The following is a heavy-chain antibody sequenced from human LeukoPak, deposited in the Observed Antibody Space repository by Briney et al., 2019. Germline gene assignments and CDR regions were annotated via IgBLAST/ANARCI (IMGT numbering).Heavy chain of an antibody. D-gene: IGHD3-10*01. CDR1: GFTFSSYA. Sequence: PGGSLRLSCAASGFTFSSYAMSWVRQAPGKGLEWVSAISGSGGRTYYADSVKGRFTISRDNSKNTLYLQMHSLRAEDTAVYYCAKGSGLYGSGDYFDYWGQGTLVTVSS. V-gene: IGHV3-23*01. CDR2: ISGSGGRT. CDR3: AKGSGLYGSGDYFDY. J-gene: IGHJ4*02.